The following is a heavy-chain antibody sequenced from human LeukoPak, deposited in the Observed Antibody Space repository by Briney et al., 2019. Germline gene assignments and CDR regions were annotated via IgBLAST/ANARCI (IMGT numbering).Heavy chain of an antibody. Sequence: QTGGSLRLSCAASGFTFTSYAMTWVRQAPGKGLEWVSLISGSGGTTYYADSVKGRFTISRDNAKNSLYLQMNSLRAEDTAVYYCARDASLWFGESTNFDYWGQGTLVTVSS. CDR3: ARDASLWFGESTNFDY. V-gene: IGHV3-23*01. CDR1: GFTFTSYA. CDR2: ISGSGGTT. D-gene: IGHD3-10*01. J-gene: IGHJ4*02.